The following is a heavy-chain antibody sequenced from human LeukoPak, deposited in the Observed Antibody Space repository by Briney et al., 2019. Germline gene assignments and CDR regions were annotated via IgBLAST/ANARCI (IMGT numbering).Heavy chain of an antibody. CDR2: ISAYNGNT. CDR1: GYTFTSYG. V-gene: IGHV1-18*01. CDR3: ARDCSSTSCYTLTFDY. Sequence: GASVKVSCKXSGYTFTSYGISWVRQAPGQGLEWMGWISAYNGNTNYAQKLQGRVTMTTDTSTSIAYMELRSLRSDDTAVYYCARDCSSTSCYTLTFDYWGQGTLVTVSS. D-gene: IGHD2-2*02. J-gene: IGHJ4*02.